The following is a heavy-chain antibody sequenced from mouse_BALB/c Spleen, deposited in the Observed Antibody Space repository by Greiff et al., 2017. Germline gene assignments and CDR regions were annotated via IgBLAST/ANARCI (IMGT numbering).Heavy chain of an antibody. V-gene: IGHV1-80*01. D-gene: IGHD2-1*01. CDR3: ARDYGNYDGAMDY. CDR2: IYPGDGDT. CDR1: GYAFSSYW. J-gene: IGHJ4*01. Sequence: QVQLKESGAELVRPGSSVKISCKASGYAFSSYWMNWVKQRPGQGLEWIGQIYPGDGDTNYNGKFKGKATLTADKSSSTAYMQLSSLTSEDSAVYFCARDYGNYDGAMDYWGQGTSVTVSS.